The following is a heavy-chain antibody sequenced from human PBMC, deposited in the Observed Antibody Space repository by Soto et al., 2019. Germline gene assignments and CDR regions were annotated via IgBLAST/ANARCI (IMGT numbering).Heavy chain of an antibody. D-gene: IGHD4-17*01. J-gene: IGHJ6*03. V-gene: IGHV4-59*08. CDR2: IYYSGST. Sequence: QVQLQESGPGLVKPSETLSLTCTVSGGSISSYYWSWIRQPPGKGLEWIGYIYYSGSTNYNPSLKSRVTISVDTSKNQSSLKLSAVTAADTAVYYCARRYGDYGGYYYYYYMDVWGKGTTVTVSS. CDR3: ARRYGDYGGYYYYYYMDV. CDR1: GGSISSYY.